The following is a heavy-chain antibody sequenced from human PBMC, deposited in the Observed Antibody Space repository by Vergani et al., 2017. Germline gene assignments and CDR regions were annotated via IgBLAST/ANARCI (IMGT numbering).Heavy chain of an antibody. J-gene: IGHJ4*02. CDR2: ISYDGSNK. Sequence: QVQLVESGGGVVQPGRSLRLSCAASGFTFSSYAMHWVRQAPGKGLEWVAVISYDGSNKYYADSVKGRFTISRDNSKNTLYLQMNSLRAEDTAVYYCARVFSAPYYFDYWGQGTLVTVSS. CDR3: ARVFSAPYYFDY. D-gene: IGHD2-15*01. V-gene: IGHV3-30-3*01. CDR1: GFTFSSYA.